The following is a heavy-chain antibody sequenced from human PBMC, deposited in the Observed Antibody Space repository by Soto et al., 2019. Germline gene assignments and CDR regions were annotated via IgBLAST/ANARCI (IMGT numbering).Heavy chain of an antibody. CDR3: ARSQGSSTSLEIYYYYYYGMDV. D-gene: IGHD2-2*01. J-gene: IGHJ6*02. Sequence: ASVKVSCKASGGTFSSYAISWVRQAPGQGLEWMGGIIPISGTANYAQKFQGRVTITADESTNTAYMELSSLRSEDTAVYYCARSQGSSTSLEIYYYYYYGMDVWSQGTTVTVSS. V-gene: IGHV1-69*13. CDR1: GGTFSSYA. CDR2: IIPISGTA.